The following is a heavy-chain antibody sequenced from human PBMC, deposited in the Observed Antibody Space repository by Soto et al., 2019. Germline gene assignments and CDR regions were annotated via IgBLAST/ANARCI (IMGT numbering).Heavy chain of an antibody. CDR1: GGSISSSSYY. J-gene: IGHJ4*02. V-gene: IGHV4-39*01. CDR3: ACSGDGDFWSGYYTGVCYY. CDR2: IYYSGST. D-gene: IGHD3-3*01. Sequence: SETLSLTCTVSGGSISSSSYYWGWIRQPPGKGLEWIGSIYYSGSTYYNPSLKSRVTISVDTSKNQFSLKLSSVTAADTAVYYCACSGDGDFWSGYYTGVCYYWGQGTLVTVSS.